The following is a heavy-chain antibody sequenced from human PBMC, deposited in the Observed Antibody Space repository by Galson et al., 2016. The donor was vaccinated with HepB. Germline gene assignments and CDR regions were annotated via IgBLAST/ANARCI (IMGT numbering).Heavy chain of an antibody. J-gene: IGHJ6*02. CDR1: RGSINSTNW. D-gene: IGHD5-12*01. CDR2: IYHTGST. V-gene: IGHV4-4*02. CDR3: ARGDIVATLRRQYTPYYYYSMDV. Sequence: SETLSLTCAVSRGSINSTNWWSWVRQSPEKGLEWIGEIYHTGSTNYNPSLKSRVIISVDTSKNEFSLRLTSVTAADTAVYYCARGDIVATLRRQYTPYYYYSMDVWGQGTTVTVSS.